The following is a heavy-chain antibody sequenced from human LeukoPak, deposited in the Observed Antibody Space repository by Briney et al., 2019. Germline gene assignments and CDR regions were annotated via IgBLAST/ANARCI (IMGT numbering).Heavy chain of an antibody. J-gene: IGHJ4*02. Sequence: ASVTVSCKTSGYTFTSYYIHWVRQAPGQGLEWMGIINPSDGTTSYAQKFQGRVIMTRDTSTSTVYMELSSLRSEDTAVYYCARVFAAGVWFDYWGQGTLVTVSS. CDR2: INPSDGTT. V-gene: IGHV1-46*01. D-gene: IGHD2-8*01. CDR3: ARVFAAGVWFDY. CDR1: GYTFTSYY.